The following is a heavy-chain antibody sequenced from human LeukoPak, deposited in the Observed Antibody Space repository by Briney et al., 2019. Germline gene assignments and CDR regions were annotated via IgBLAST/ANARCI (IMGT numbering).Heavy chain of an antibody. CDR2: IYYSGST. J-gene: IGHJ4*02. CDR1: GGSISTYY. V-gene: IGHV4-59*01. CDR3: ARTYYDISGYFPNYFDY. Sequence: KPSETLSLTCTVSGGSISTYYWSWIRQPPGKGLEWIGYIYYSGSTNYNPSLKSRVTISVDTSTNQFSLELSSVTAADTAVYYCARTYYDISGYFPNYFDYWGPGTLVTVSS. D-gene: IGHD3-22*01.